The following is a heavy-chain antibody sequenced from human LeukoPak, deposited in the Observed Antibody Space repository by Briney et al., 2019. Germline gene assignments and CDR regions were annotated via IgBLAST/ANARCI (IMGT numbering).Heavy chain of an antibody. CDR2: ISSSSSSYI. CDR1: GFTFNTYS. D-gene: IGHD6-13*01. J-gene: IGHJ4*02. Sequence: GGSLRLSCAASGFTFNTYSMNWVRQAPGKGLEWVSSISSSSSSYIYYADSVKGRFTISRDNAKNSLYLLMNSLRAEDTAVYYCARSPGSTWSFDYWGQGTLVTVFS. V-gene: IGHV3-21*01. CDR3: ARSPGSTWSFDY.